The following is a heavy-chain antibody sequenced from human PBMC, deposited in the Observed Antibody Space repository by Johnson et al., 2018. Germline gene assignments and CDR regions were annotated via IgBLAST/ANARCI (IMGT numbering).Heavy chain of an antibody. CDR3: ARSRGMREYFQH. J-gene: IGHJ1*01. CDR2: ISSSSSYI. D-gene: IGHD3-22*01. V-gene: IGHV3-21*01. Sequence: VQLVESGGGLVKPGGSLRLSCAASGFTFSSYSMNWVRQAPGKGLEWVSSISSSSSYIYYADSVKGRFTISRDNAKNSLYLQMYSLRAEDTAVYYCARSRGMREYFQHWGQGTLVTVSS. CDR1: GFTFSSYS.